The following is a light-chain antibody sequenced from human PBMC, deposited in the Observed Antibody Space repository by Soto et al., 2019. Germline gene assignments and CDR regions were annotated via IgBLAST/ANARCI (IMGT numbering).Light chain of an antibody. CDR3: SSYTSSSTLGYV. J-gene: IGLJ1*01. V-gene: IGLV2-14*01. CDR2: EVS. CDR1: SSDVGGYNY. Sequence: QSALTQPASMSGSPGQSITISCTGTSSDVGGYNYVSWYQQHPGKAPKLMIYEVSNRPSGVSNRFSGSKSGNTASLTISGLQAEDEADYYCSSYTSSSTLGYVFGTGTKV.